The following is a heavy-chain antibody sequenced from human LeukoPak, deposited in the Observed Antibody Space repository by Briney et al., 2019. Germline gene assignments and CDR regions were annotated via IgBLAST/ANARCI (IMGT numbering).Heavy chain of an antibody. CDR3: ARGRSSSWYGLDY. D-gene: IGHD6-13*01. CDR2: INHSGST. Sequence: PSETLSLTCAVSGGSFSGYYWSWIRQPPGKGLEWIGEINHSGSTNYNPSLKSRVTISVDTSKNQFSLKLSSVTAADTAVYYCARGRSSSWYGLDYWGQGTLVTVSS. J-gene: IGHJ4*02. V-gene: IGHV4-34*01. CDR1: GGSFSGYY.